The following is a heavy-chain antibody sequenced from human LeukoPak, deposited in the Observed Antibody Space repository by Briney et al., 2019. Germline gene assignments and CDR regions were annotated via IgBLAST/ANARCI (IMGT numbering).Heavy chain of an antibody. Sequence: GGSLRPSCAASGFTFSSYWMSWVRQAPGEGLEWVANIKQDGSEKYYVDSVKGRFTISRDNAKNSLYLQMNSLRAEDTAVYYCARDESYDYVWGSYPPIYWGQGTLVTVSS. J-gene: IGHJ4*02. CDR1: GFTFSSYW. V-gene: IGHV3-7*01. D-gene: IGHD3-16*02. CDR2: IKQDGSEK. CDR3: ARDESYDYVWGSYPPIY.